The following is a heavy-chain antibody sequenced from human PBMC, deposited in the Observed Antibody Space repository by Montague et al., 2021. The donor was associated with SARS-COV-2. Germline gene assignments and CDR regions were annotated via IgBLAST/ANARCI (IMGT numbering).Heavy chain of an antibody. CDR3: ARAGSLGNFDY. V-gene: IGHV6-1*01. D-gene: IGHD3-10*01. CDR2: TYYRSKWYN. CDR1: GDSVSRNSAA. J-gene: IGHJ4*02. Sequence: CAISGDSVSRNSAAWNWIRQSPSIGLEWLGRTYYRSKWYNDYAVSVKSRVTINPDTSKNQFSLQLNSVTPEDSAVYYCARAGSLGNFDYWGQGTLVTVSS.